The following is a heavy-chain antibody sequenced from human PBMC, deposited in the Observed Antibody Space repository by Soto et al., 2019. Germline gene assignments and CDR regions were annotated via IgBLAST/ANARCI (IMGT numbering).Heavy chain of an antibody. V-gene: IGHV3-64*01. CDR1: GFTFSSYA. Sequence: PGGSLRLSCSASGFTFSSYAMHWVRQAPGKGLEYVSTISTNGGSTYNVNSVKGRFTISRDNSKNTLYLQMGSLRAEDMAVYYCAREGGSYYFDYWGQGTLVTVSS. D-gene: IGHD1-26*01. CDR2: ISTNGGST. J-gene: IGHJ4*02. CDR3: AREGGSYYFDY.